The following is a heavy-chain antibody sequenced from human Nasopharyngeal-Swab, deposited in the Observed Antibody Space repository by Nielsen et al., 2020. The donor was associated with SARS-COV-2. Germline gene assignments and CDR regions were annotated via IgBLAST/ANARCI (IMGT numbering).Heavy chain of an antibody. CDR2: ISVYNADT. CDR3: ARDIEEWLVIPSLSFDN. D-gene: IGHD3-3*01. Sequence: ASVKVSCKASGYSFPSYGINWVRQAPGHGLEWMGWISVYNADTNYAQKLQGRVSMTTDTSTSTAYMELRSLRSDDTAVYYCARDIEEWLVIPSLSFDNWGQGTLVTVSS. CDR1: GYSFPSYG. J-gene: IGHJ4*02. V-gene: IGHV1-18*01.